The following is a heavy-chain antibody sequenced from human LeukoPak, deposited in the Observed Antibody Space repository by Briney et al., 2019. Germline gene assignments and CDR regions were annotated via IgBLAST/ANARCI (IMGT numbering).Heavy chain of an antibody. D-gene: IGHD3-9*01. CDR2: INWNGGST. Sequence: PGGSLRLSCAASGFTFDDYGMGWVRQAPGKGLEWVSGINWNGGSTGYADSVKGRFTISRDNSKNTLYLQMNSLRAEDTAVYYCAKGYYDNDYWGQGTLVTVSS. CDR3: AKGYYDNDY. CDR1: GFTFDDYG. J-gene: IGHJ4*02. V-gene: IGHV3-20*04.